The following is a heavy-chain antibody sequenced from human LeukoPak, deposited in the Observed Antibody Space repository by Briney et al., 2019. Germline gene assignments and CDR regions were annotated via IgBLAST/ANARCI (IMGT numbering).Heavy chain of an antibody. CDR1: GYTFTGYY. Sequence: ASVKVSCKASGYTFTGYYMHWVRQAPGQGLEWMGRINPNSGGTNYAQKFQGRVTMTRDTSISTAYMELSRLRSDDTAVYYRARDWAHGSYYNCYFDYWGQRTLVTVSS. D-gene: IGHD3-10*01. CDR2: INPNSGGT. J-gene: IGHJ4*02. V-gene: IGHV1-2*06. CDR3: ARDWAHGSYYNCYFDY.